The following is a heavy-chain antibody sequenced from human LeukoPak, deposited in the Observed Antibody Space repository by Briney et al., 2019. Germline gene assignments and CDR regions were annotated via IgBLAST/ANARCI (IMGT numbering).Heavy chain of an antibody. J-gene: IGHJ4*02. D-gene: IGHD3-3*01. CDR3: ARDRGDFWSGYYYYFDY. CDR1: GGTFSSYA. CDR2: INPDSGGT. V-gene: IGHV1-2*02. Sequence: GASVKVSCKASGGTFSSYAISWVRQAPGQGLEWMGWINPDSGGTKYAQKFQGRVTMTRDTTISTAYMELSRLRSDDTAVYYCARDRGDFWSGYYYYFDYWGQGTLVTISS.